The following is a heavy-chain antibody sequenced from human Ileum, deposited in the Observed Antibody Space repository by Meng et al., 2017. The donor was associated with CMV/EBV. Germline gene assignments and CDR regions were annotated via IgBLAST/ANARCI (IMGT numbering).Heavy chain of an antibody. D-gene: IGHD7-27*01. CDR1: GYTFTHYD. V-gene: IGHV1-8*02. CDR3: ARAPVVTGDLDF. Sequence: ASVKVSCKASGYTFTHYDINWVRQAPGQGLEWMGWMSPNSGKTDYAQNFQGRITLTRNTAITTAYLELTSLRSDDTAVYYCARAPVVTGDLDFWGQGTRVTCFS. J-gene: IGHJ4*02. CDR2: MSPNSGKT.